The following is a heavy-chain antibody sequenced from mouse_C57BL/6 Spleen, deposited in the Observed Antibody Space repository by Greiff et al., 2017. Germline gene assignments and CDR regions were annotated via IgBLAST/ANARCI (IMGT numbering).Heavy chain of an antibody. CDR3: TTRGYYAMDY. Sequence: VQLQQSGAELVRPGASVKLSCTASGFNIKDDYMHWVKQRPEQGLEWIGWIDPENGDTEYASKFQGKATITADTSSNTAYLQLSSLTSEDTAVYYCTTRGYYAMDYWGQGTSGTVSS. CDR1: GFNIKDDY. V-gene: IGHV14-4*01. CDR2: IDPENGDT. J-gene: IGHJ4*01.